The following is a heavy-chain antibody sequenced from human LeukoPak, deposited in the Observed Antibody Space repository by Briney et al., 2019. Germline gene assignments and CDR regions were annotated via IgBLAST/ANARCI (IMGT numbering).Heavy chain of an antibody. V-gene: IGHV3-23*01. Sequence: GGSLRLSCAASGFTFSSYAMSWVSQAPGKGLEWVSAISGSGGSTYYADSVKGRFTISRDNSKNTLYLQMNSLRAEDTAVYYCAKDSEPNRYYDFWSGYLDYWGQGTLVTVSS. J-gene: IGHJ4*02. CDR2: ISGSGGST. CDR3: AKDSEPNRYYDFWSGYLDY. D-gene: IGHD3-3*01. CDR1: GFTFSSYA.